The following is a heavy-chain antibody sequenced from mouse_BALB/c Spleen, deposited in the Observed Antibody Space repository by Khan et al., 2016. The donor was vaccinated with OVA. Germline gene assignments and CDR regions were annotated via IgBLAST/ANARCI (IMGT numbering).Heavy chain of an antibody. D-gene: IGHD3-2*01. CDR3: ARDQTARATFMFAY. CDR2: ISSSGTYT. J-gene: IGHJ3*01. Sequence: EVELVESGGGLVKPGGSLKLSCAASGFAFSTYDMSWVRQTPEKRLEWVATISSSGTYTYYSVSVKGRFTISRDNARNTLYLQMSSLRSEVTALSYGARDQTARATFMFAYWGQATLVTVSA. CDR1: GFAFSTYD. V-gene: IGHV5-9*02.